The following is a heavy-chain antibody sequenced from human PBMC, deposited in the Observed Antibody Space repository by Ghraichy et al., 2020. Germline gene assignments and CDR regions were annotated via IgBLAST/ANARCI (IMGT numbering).Heavy chain of an antibody. J-gene: IGHJ4*02. Sequence: ASVKVSCRASGYTFTTYDINWVRQATGQGLERMGWMNPYSGNTGYAQKFRGRVTMTRDTSKNTAYMELTTLKSDDTAVYYCARGRAHEYWGQGTLVPVSS. V-gene: IGHV1-8*01. CDR3: ARGRAHEY. CDR1: GYTFTTYD. CDR2: MNPYSGNT.